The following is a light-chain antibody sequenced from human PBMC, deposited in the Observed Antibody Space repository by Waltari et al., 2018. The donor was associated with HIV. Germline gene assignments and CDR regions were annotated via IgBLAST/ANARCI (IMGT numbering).Light chain of an antibody. CDR1: QGINVW. V-gene: IGKV1-12*01. CDR3: QQANSSPYT. J-gene: IGKJ2*01. Sequence: DIQMPQSPSSVSASVGETVNITYRASQGINVWLAWYQQRPGGAPKLLISAASSLQPGVPSRFSGSGSATHFTLTINSIQPEDFATYYCQQANSSPYTFGQGTKLEI. CDR2: AAS.